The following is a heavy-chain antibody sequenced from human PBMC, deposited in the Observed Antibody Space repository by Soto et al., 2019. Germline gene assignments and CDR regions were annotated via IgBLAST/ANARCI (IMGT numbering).Heavy chain of an antibody. CDR1: GFTFSSYA. Sequence: GGSLRLSCAASGFTFSSYAMSWVRQAPGKXLEWVSSISGSGGGTYYADSVKGRFTFSRDNSKNTLYLQMNSLRAEDTAVYYCAKFGMATTKRSPPYYIDYWGQGALVTVSS. CDR2: ISGSGGGT. CDR3: AKFGMATTKRSPPYYIDY. V-gene: IGHV3-23*01. D-gene: IGHD1-1*01. J-gene: IGHJ4*02.